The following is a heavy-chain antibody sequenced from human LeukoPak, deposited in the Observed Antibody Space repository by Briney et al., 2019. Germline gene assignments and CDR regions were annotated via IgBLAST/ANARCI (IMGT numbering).Heavy chain of an antibody. CDR1: GFTFSSYW. CDR2: IKQDGSEK. V-gene: IGHV3-7*01. Sequence: HPGGSLRLSCAASGFTFSSYWMSWVRQAPGKGLEWVANIKQDGSEKYYVDSVKGRFTISRGNAKSSLFLQMNSLRAEDTAVYYCARGHGDYPTWGQGTLVTVSS. J-gene: IGHJ5*02. CDR3: ARGHGDYPT. D-gene: IGHD4-17*01.